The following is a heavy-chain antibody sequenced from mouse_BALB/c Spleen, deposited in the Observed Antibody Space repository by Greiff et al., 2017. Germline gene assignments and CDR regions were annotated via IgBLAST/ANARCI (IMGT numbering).Heavy chain of an antibody. D-gene: IGHD4-1*02. J-gene: IGHJ3*01. CDR3: ANQLAWFAY. V-gene: IGHV5-12-1*01. CDR1: GFTFSSYA. CDR2: ISSGGGST. Sequence: EVQVVESGGGLVKPGGSLKLSCAASGFTFSSYAMSWVRQSPEKRLEWVAYISSGGGSTYYPDTVKGRFTISRDNAKNTLYLQMSSLKSEDTAMYYCANQLAWFAYWGQGTLVTVSA.